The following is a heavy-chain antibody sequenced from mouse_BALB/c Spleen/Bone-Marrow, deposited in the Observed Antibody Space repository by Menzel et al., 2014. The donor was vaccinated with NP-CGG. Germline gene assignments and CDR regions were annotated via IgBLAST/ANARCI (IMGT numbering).Heavy chain of an antibody. J-gene: IGHJ2*01. Sequence: EVHLVESGGGLVKPGGSLKLSCAASGFAFSSYDMSWVRQTPEKRLEWVAYISSGGGSTYYPDTVKGRFTISRDNAKNTLYLQMGSLKSEDTAMYYCAREVLRDYFDYWGQGTTLTVSS. CDR2: ISSGGGST. V-gene: IGHV5-12-1*01. CDR3: AREVLRDYFDY. CDR1: GFAFSSYD. D-gene: IGHD1-1*01.